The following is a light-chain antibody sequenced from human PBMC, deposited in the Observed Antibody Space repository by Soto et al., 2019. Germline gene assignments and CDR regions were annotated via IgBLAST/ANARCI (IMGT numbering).Light chain of an antibody. J-gene: IGKJ1*01. V-gene: IGKV1-8*01. CDR3: QQYTNWPKT. CDR2: AAS. Sequence: AIRMTQSPSSLSASTGDRVTITCRASQGISSYLAWYQQKPGKAPKLLIYAASTLQSGVPSRFSGSGSGTDFTLTISCLQSEDFATYYCQQYTNWPKTFGQGTKVDIK. CDR1: QGISSY.